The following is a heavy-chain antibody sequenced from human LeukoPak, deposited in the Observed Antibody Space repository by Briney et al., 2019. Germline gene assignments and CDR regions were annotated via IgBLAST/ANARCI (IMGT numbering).Heavy chain of an antibody. Sequence: SETLSLTCAVSGGSFSGYYWSWIRQPPGKGLEWIGEINHSGSTNYNPSLKSRVTISVDESKNPFYLKMSSVTAADTAVYYCTRGGFRGTYYYGSGSWGYYYHGMDGWGQGTTVTVSS. CDR3: TRGGFRGTYYYGSGSWGYYYHGMDG. CDR1: GGSFSGYY. V-gene: IGHV4-34*01. CDR2: INHSGST. D-gene: IGHD3-10*01. J-gene: IGHJ6*02.